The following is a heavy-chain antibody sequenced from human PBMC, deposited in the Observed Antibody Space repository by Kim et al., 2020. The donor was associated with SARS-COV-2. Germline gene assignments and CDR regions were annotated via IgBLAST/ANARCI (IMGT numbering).Heavy chain of an antibody. D-gene: IGHD2-15*01. CDR2: IYYSGST. J-gene: IGHJ4*02. V-gene: IGHV4-31*03. CDR3: ARSGGTRGWWYFDY. CDR1: GGSISSGGYY. Sequence: SETLSLTCTVSGGSISSGGYYWSWIRQHPGKGLEWIGYIYYSGSTYYNPSLKSRVTISVDTSKNQFSLKLSSVTAADTAVYYCARSGGTRGWWYFDYWGQGTLVTVSS.